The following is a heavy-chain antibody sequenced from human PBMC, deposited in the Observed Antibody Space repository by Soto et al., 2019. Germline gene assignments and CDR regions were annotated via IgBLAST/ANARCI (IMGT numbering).Heavy chain of an antibody. CDR3: ALHYGSGSNYYYYGMDV. J-gene: IGHJ6*02. D-gene: IGHD3-10*01. CDR1: GGTFSSSA. V-gene: IGHV1-69*12. CDR2: IIPIFGTA. Sequence: QVQLVQSGAEVKKPGSSVKVSCKASGGTFSSSAISWVRQAPGQGLEWIGGIIPIFGTADYAQKLQGRVTITADESTSTAYMELSSLRSEDTAVYYCALHYGSGSNYYYYGMDVWGQGTTVTVSS.